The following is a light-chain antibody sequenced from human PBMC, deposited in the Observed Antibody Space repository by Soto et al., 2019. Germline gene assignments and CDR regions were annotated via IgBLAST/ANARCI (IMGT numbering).Light chain of an antibody. Sequence: DIQMTQSPSSLTASIGDRVTISCRASQGFSNSLAWYQQKPGKVPTLLIYGASILQSGVPSRFSGSGCGTEFTLTISFLQPEDVATYFCQKYDSAPLTFGGGTKVEIK. V-gene: IGKV1-27*01. CDR2: GAS. CDR3: QKYDSAPLT. CDR1: QGFSNS. J-gene: IGKJ4*01.